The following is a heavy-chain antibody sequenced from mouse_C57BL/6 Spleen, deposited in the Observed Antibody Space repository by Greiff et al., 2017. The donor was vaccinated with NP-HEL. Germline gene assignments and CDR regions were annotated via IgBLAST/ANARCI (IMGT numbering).Heavy chain of an antibody. CDR3: TRSITTVVAPFGY. D-gene: IGHD1-1*01. Sequence: VQLQQSGAELVRPGASVTLSCKASGYTFTDYEMHWVKQTPVHGLEWIGAIDPETGGTAYNQKFKGKAILTADKSSSTAYMELRSLTSEDSAVYYCTRSITTVVAPFGYWGQGTTLTVSS. CDR1: GYTFTDYE. J-gene: IGHJ2*01. CDR2: IDPETGGT. V-gene: IGHV1-15*01.